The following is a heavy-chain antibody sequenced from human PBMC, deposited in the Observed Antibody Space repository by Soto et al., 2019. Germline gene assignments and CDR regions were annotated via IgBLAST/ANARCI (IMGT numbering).Heavy chain of an antibody. Sequence: GGSLRLSCAASGFTFSSYAMSWVRQAPGKGLEWVSAISGSGGSTYYADSVKGRFTISRDNSKNTLYLQMNSLRAEDTAVYYCAKGGNRYSSSWLDYWGQGTLVTVSS. D-gene: IGHD6-13*01. CDR1: GFTFSSYA. J-gene: IGHJ4*02. CDR3: AKGGNRYSSSWLDY. CDR2: ISGSGGST. V-gene: IGHV3-23*01.